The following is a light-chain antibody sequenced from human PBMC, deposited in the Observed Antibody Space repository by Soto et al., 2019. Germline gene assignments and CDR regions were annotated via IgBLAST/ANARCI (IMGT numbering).Light chain of an antibody. CDR1: QSITSY. CDR2: AAS. Sequence: DIQMTQSPSSLSASVGDRVTITCRASQSITSYLNWYQQKLGKAPKLLISAASSLHSGVPSRFSGSGSGTDFTRTISSLQPEDFATYYFQQSYSFPLTFCGGTKVEI. V-gene: IGKV1-39*01. J-gene: IGKJ4*01. CDR3: QQSYSFPLT.